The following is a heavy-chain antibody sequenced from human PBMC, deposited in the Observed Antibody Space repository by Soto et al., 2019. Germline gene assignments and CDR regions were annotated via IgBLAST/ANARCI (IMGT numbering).Heavy chain of an antibody. V-gene: IGHV3-15*01. CDR3: KWDLEASDP. CDR1: GFTFSNAW. D-gene: IGHD1-26*01. Sequence: PGGSLRLSCAASGFTFSNAWMSWVRQAPGKGLEWVGRIRSKTDGGTTDYAAPVKGRFTISRDDSKDTLYLQMNSLKTEDTAVYSCKWDLEASDPWGQGTLVTVSS. CDR2: IRSKTDGGTT. J-gene: IGHJ5*02.